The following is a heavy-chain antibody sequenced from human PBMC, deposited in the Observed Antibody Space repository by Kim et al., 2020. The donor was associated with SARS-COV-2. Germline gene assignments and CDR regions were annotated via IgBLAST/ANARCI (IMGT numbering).Heavy chain of an antibody. CDR3: ASALGH. V-gene: IGHV4-4*07. Sequence: YTSGHTNDNPSLQSRVTISVDMSKNQFSLKLSSVTAADTAVYCCASALGHWSQGTLVTVSS. D-gene: IGHD3-16*02. CDR2: YTSGHT. J-gene: IGHJ4*02.